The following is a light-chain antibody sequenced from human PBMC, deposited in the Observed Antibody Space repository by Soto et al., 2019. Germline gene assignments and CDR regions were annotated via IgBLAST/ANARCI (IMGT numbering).Light chain of an antibody. J-gene: IGKJ4*01. V-gene: IGKV3-20*01. CDR2: GAS. CDR1: QSVSTSQ. CDR3: QQYDRSTLS. Sequence: EIVLTQSPGSVSLSPGERATLSCRASQSVSTSQLAWYQQKPGQAPRLLISGASSRATDIPDRFSGSGSGTDFTLTISRLEPEDFALYYCQQYDRSTLSFGRGTKVDIK.